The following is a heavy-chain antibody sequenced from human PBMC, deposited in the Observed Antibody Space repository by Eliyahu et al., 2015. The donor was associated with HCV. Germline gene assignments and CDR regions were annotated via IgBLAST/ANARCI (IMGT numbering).Heavy chain of an antibody. CDR1: GGSISXYY. Sequence: QVQLQESGPGLVKPSETLSLTCTVSGGSISXYYWSWVRQPPGKGLEWIGYIYDSGSTKYNPSLKSRVTVSLDASENQFSLKLSSVTAADTAVYYCARHWLDQTTGYYSYNMDVWGQGTTVTVSS. J-gene: IGHJ6*02. D-gene: IGHD6-19*01. V-gene: IGHV4-59*01. CDR2: IYDSGST. CDR3: ARHWLDQTTGYYSYNMDV.